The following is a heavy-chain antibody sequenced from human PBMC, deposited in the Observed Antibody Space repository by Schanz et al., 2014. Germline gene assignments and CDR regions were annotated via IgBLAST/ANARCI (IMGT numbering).Heavy chain of an antibody. V-gene: IGHV3-33*01. J-gene: IGHJ6*02. CDR1: GFAFSVYG. Sequence: QVQLVESGGGVVQFGRSLRLSCAASGFAFSVYGMHWVRQAPGKGLEWVAVIWSDGSGKYYADSVKGRFTISRDSPKNTLYLQMNSLRAEDTSVYFCARVRRRIATPSTPSFRNYYYYAMDVWGQGTTVTVSS. D-gene: IGHD6-13*01. CDR3: ARVRRRIATPSTPSFRNYYYYAMDV. CDR2: IWSDGSGK.